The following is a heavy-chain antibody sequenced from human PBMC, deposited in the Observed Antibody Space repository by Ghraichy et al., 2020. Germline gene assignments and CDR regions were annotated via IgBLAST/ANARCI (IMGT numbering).Heavy chain of an antibody. J-gene: IGHJ3*02. D-gene: IGHD6-13*01. CDR1: GGSFSGYY. CDR2: INHSGST. Sequence: SQTLSRTCAVYGGSFSGYYWSWIRQPPGKGLEWIGEINHSGSTNYNPSLKSRVTISVDTSKNQFSLKLSSVTAADTAVYYCAHGYSSRSGAFDIWGQGTMVTVSS. CDR3: AHGYSSRSGAFDI. V-gene: IGHV4-34*01.